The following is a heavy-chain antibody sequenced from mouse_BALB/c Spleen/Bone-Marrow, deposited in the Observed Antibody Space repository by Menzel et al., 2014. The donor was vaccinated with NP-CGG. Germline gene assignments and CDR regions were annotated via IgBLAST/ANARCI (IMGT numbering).Heavy chain of an antibody. J-gene: IGHJ2*01. D-gene: IGHD1-1*01. CDR1: GYSFTGYF. Sequence: VQLQQSGPELVKPGASVKISCKASGYSFTGYFMNWVKQSHGKSLEWIGRINPYNGDTFYNQKFKGTATMTADTSSNTASLQLSSLTSEDTAVYYCNIYDYDFDYWGQGTTLTVSS. CDR3: NIYDYDFDY. V-gene: IGHV1-20*01. CDR2: INPYNGDT.